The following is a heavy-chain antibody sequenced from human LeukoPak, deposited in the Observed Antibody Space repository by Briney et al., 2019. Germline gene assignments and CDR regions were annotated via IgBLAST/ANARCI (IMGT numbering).Heavy chain of an antibody. V-gene: IGHV3-7*01. D-gene: IGHD1-26*01. CDR1: GFTFSSYW. CDR2: IKQDGSEK. J-gene: IGHJ6*03. CDR3: ERVGATTYYYYYYMDV. Sequence: GGSLRLSCAASGFTFSSYWVSWVRQAPGKGLEWVANIKQDGSEKYYVDSVKGRFTISRDNAKNSLYVQMNSLRAEDAAVYYCERVGATTYYYYYYMDVWGKGTTVTVSS.